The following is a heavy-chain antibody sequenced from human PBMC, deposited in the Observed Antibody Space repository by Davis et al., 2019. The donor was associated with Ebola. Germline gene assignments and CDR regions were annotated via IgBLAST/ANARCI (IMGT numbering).Heavy chain of an antibody. CDR3: ARGQYCSSTSCYAFYYYGMDV. V-gene: IGHV1-46*01. D-gene: IGHD2-2*01. J-gene: IGHJ6*04. CDR2: INLSGGST. CDR1: GYTFTSYY. Sequence: ASVKVSCKASGYTFTSYYMHWVRQAPGQGLEWMGIINLSGGSTSYAQKFQGRVTMTMDTSTSPVYMELSSLRSEDTAVYYCARGQYCSSTSCYAFYYYGMDVWGKGTTVTVSS.